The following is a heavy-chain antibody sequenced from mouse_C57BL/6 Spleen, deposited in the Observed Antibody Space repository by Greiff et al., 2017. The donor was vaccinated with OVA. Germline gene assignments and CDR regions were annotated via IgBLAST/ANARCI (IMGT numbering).Heavy chain of an antibody. CDR1: GFTFSSYT. Sequence: EVQGVESGGGLVKPGGSLKLSCAASGFTFSSYTMSWVRQTPEKRLEWVATISGGGGNTYYPDSVKGRFTISRDNAKNTLYLQMSSLRSEDTALYYCARLTTVVAHFDYWGQGTTLTVSS. J-gene: IGHJ2*01. V-gene: IGHV5-9*01. D-gene: IGHD1-1*01. CDR2: ISGGGGNT. CDR3: ARLTTVVAHFDY.